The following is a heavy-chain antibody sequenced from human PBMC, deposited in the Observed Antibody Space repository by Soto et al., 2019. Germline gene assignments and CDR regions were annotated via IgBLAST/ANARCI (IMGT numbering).Heavy chain of an antibody. CDR3: VREYYQLLRSVAFDI. D-gene: IGHD2-2*01. V-gene: IGHV4-59*01. J-gene: IGHJ3*02. CDR1: GGTISSYY. Sequence: SETLSLTCTVSGGTISSYYWSWIRQPPGKGLEWIGYIYYSGSTNYNPSLKSRVTISVDTSKNQFSLKLSSVTAADTAVYYCVREYYQLLRSVAFDIWGQGTMVTVSS. CDR2: IYYSGST.